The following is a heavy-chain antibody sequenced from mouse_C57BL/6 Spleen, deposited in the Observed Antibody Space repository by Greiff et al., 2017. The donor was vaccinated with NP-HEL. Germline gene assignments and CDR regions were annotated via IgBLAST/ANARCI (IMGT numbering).Heavy chain of an antibody. CDR3: ARNSNYPYYFDY. CDR1: GYSFTGYW. V-gene: IGHV1-7*01. Sequence: QVQLQQSGPELVKPGASVKISCKASGYSFTGYWMHWVKQRPGQGLEWIGYINPSSGYTKYNQKFKDKATLTADKSSSTAYMQLSSLTYEDSAVYYCARNSNYPYYFDYGGQGTTLTVSS. D-gene: IGHD2-5*01. CDR2: INPSSGYT. J-gene: IGHJ2*01.